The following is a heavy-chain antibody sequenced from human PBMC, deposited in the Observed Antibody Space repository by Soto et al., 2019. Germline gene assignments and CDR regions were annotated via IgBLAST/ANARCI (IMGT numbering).Heavy chain of an antibody. CDR3: ARGSGYYFGWFDP. V-gene: IGHV4-61*01. J-gene: IGHJ5*02. CDR2: IYYSGST. Sequence: SETLSLTCTVSGGSVSSGSYYWSWIRQPPGKGLEWIGYIYYSGSTNYNPSLKSRVTISVDSSKNQFSLKLSFVTAADTAVYYCARGSGYYFGWFDPWGQGTLVTVSS. CDR1: GGSVSSGSYY. D-gene: IGHD3-22*01.